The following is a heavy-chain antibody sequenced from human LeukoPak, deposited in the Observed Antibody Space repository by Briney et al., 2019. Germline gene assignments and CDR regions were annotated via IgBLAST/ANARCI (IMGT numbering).Heavy chain of an antibody. D-gene: IGHD1-26*01. V-gene: IGHV4-38-2*02. CDR3: ARVLWELRVFDY. CDR2: IYHSGST. Sequence: PSETLSLTCTVSGYSISSGYYWGWIRQPPGKGLEWIGSIYHSGSTYYNPSLKSRVTISVDTSKNQFSLKLSSVTAADTAVYYCARVLWELRVFDYWGQGTLVTVSS. J-gene: IGHJ4*02. CDR1: GYSISSGYY.